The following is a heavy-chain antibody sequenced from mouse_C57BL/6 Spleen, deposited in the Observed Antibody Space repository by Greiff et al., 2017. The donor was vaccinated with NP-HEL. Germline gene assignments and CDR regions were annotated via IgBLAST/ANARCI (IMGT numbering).Heavy chain of an antibody. V-gene: IGHV1-22*01. CDR2: INPNNGGT. J-gene: IGHJ2*01. D-gene: IGHD1-1*01. CDR3: ARDYYGSSDGDYFDY. Sequence: VQLQQSGPELVKPGASVKMSCKASGYTFTDYNMHWVKQSHGQSLEWIGYINPNNGGTSYNQKFKGKATLTVNKSSSTAYMELRSLTSEDSAVYYCARDYYGSSDGDYFDYWGQGTTLTVSS. CDR1: GYTFTDYN.